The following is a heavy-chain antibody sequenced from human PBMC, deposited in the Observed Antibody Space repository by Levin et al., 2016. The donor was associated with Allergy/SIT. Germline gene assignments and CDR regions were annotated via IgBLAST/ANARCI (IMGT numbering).Heavy chain of an antibody. CDR2: INPNSGGT. J-gene: IGHJ4*02. Sequence: WVRQAPGQGLEWMGWINPNSGGTNYAQKFQGRVTMTRDTSISTAYMELSRLRSDDTAVYYCARGRISGSYYVCWGQGTLVTVSS. D-gene: IGHD1-26*01. CDR3: ARGRISGSYYVC. V-gene: IGHV1-2*02.